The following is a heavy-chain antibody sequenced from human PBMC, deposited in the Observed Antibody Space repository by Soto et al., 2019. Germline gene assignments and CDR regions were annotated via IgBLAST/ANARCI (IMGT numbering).Heavy chain of an antibody. CDR3: ARDVRDGYNLGFDY. Sequence: SETLSLTCAVYGGSFSGYYWSWIRQPPGKGLEWIGYIYYSGSTNYNPSLKSRVTISVDTSKNQFSLKLSSVTAADTAVYYCARDVRDGYNLGFDYWGQGTLGTGSS. D-gene: IGHD5-12*01. CDR1: GGSFSGYY. V-gene: IGHV4-59*01. CDR2: IYYSGST. J-gene: IGHJ4*02.